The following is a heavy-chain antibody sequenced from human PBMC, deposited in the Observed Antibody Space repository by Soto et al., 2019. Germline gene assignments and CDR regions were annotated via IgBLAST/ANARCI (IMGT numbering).Heavy chain of an antibody. CDR2: ISGSGGST. D-gene: IGHD3-22*01. J-gene: IGHJ4*02. CDR3: AKNQDSSGYPYPFDY. V-gene: IGHV3-23*01. CDR1: GFTFSSYA. Sequence: GGSLRLSCAASGFTFSSYAMSWVRQAPGKGLEWVSAISGSGGSTYYADSVKGRFTISRDNSKNTLYLQMNSLRAEDTAVYYCAKNQDSSGYPYPFDYWGQGTLVTVSS.